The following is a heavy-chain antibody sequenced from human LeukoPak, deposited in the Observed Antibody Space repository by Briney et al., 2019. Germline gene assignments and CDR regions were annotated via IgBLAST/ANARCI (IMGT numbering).Heavy chain of an antibody. V-gene: IGHV3-30*02. J-gene: IGHJ3*02. CDR1: EFIFFRYW. CDR2: IRYDGSNK. Sequence: GGSLRLSCEGSEFIFFRYWMSWVRQAPGKGLEWVAFIRYDGSNKYYADSVKGRFTISRDNSKNTLYLQMNSLRAEDTAVYYCANGIAVAGKVAFDIWGQGTMVTVSS. D-gene: IGHD6-19*01. CDR3: ANGIAVAGKVAFDI.